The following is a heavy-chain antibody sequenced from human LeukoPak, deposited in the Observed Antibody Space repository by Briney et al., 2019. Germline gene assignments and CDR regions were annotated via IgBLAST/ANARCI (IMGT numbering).Heavy chain of an antibody. CDR3: ARVEGSNWFDP. CDR2: VNGYNGHT. Sequence: ASVKVSCKTSGFTFTNYGISWVRRAPGQGLEWMGWVNGYNGHTNYPQKLQGRVTMTTDTSTSTAYMELRSLRSDDTAVYYCARVEGSNWFDPWGQGTLVTVSS. J-gene: IGHJ5*02. V-gene: IGHV1-18*01. D-gene: IGHD3-3*01. CDR1: GFTFTNYG.